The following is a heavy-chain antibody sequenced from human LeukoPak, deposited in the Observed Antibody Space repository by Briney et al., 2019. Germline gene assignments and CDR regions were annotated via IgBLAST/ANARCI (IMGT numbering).Heavy chain of an antibody. CDR1: GYTFTGYY. J-gene: IGHJ6*02. V-gene: IGHV1-2*02. CDR3: ARDLGGGIAAPKPYYYGMDV. Sequence: ASVKVSCKASGYTFTGYYMHWVRQAPGQGLEWMGWINPNSGGTNYAQKFQGRVTMTRDTSISTAYMELSRLRSDDTAVYYCARDLGGGIAAPKPYYYGMDVWGQGTTVTVSS. CDR2: INPNSGGT. D-gene: IGHD6-13*01.